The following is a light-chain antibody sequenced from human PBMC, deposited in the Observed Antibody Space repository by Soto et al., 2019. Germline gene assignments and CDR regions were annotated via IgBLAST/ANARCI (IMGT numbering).Light chain of an antibody. CDR2: GAS. V-gene: IGKV3-15*01. CDR3: QQYENWPYT. J-gene: IGKJ5*01. Sequence: EIVSTQSPATVSLSPGERATLSCRASPGVSNTLAWYQQRPGQAPRLLIYGASIRAPGIPARFSGGGSGTEFTLTITSLQSEDFAVYYCQQYENWPYTFGQGARLEIK. CDR1: PGVSNT.